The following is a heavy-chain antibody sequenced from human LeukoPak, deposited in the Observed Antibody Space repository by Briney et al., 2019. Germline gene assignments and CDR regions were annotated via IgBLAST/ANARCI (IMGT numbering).Heavy chain of an antibody. D-gene: IGHD5/OR15-5a*01. Sequence: ASVKVSCKASGYTFTNYGISWVRQAPGQALEWMGWVSAYADDTNYVQKFRGRITMTTDTSTSTAYVELRSLRSDDTAVYYCARDCIGCLGFDYWGQGTLATVSS. CDR2: VSAYADDT. V-gene: IGHV1-18*01. J-gene: IGHJ4*02. CDR3: ARDCIGCLGFDY. CDR1: GYTFTNYG.